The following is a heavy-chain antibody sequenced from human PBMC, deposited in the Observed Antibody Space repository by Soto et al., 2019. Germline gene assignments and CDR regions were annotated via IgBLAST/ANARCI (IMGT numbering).Heavy chain of an antibody. Sequence: PSETLSLTCAVYGGSFSGYYWSWIRQPPGKGLERIGEINHSGSTNYNPSLKSRVTISVDTSKNQFSLKLSSVTAADTAVYYCARAPYYDFWSGYYTHYYGMGVWGQGTTVTVSS. V-gene: IGHV4-34*01. CDR1: GGSFSGYY. J-gene: IGHJ6*02. D-gene: IGHD3-3*01. CDR2: INHSGST. CDR3: ARAPYYDFWSGYYTHYYGMGV.